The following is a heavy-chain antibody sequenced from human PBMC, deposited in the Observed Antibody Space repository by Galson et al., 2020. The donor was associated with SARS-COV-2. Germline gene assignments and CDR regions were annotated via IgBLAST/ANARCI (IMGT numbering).Heavy chain of an antibody. J-gene: IGHJ5*02. V-gene: IGHV4-31*03. CDR3: ARTTRPTHVWGSYRAGWFDP. CDR2: IYYSGST. Sequence: SQTLSLTCTVSGGSISSGGYYWSWIRQHPGKGLEWIGYIYYSGSTYYNPSLKSRVTISVDTSKNQFSLKLSSVTAADTAVYYCARTTRPTHVWGSYRAGWFDPWGQGTLVTVSS. D-gene: IGHD3-16*02. CDR1: GGSISSGGYY.